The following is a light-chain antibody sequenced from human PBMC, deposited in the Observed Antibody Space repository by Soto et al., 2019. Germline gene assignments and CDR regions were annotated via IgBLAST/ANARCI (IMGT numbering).Light chain of an antibody. V-gene: IGKV3-11*01. CDR2: DAS. Sequence: EIVLTQSPATLSLSPGERATLSCRTSKSVTRYLAWYQQKPGQAPRLLIHDASYRATGIPARFSGTGSGTDFTRTISSLEPEDFAVYYCQQFSTWPLTFGGGTKVDIK. CDR1: KSVTRY. J-gene: IGKJ4*01. CDR3: QQFSTWPLT.